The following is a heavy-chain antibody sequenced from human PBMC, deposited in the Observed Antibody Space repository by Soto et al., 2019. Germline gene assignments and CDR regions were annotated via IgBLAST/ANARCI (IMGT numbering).Heavy chain of an antibody. Sequence: EVQLVESGGGLVKPGRSLRLSCTTSGFTFGDHDMSRLRQAPGKGLEWLGFIRGKAYGGTTEYAASVKGRFAMSRDDSQGIAYLQMNSLKTEDTAVYYCARVGCTSTSCYYLFDFWGQGSLVTVSS. V-gene: IGHV3-49*05. J-gene: IGHJ4*02. D-gene: IGHD2-2*01. CDR1: GFTFGDHD. CDR2: IRGKAYGGTT. CDR3: ARVGCTSTSCYYLFDF.